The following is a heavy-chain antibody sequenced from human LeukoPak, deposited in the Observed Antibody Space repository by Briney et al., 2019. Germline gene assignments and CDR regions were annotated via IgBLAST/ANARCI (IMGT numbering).Heavy chain of an antibody. CDR3: ARVDTAMASYYYYYMDV. J-gene: IGHJ6*03. D-gene: IGHD5-18*01. Sequence: PSETLSLTCTVSGGSISSYYWSWLRQPPGKGPEWIGYIYYSGSTNYNPSLKSRVTISVDTSKNQFSLKLSSVTAADTAVYYCARVDTAMASYYYYYMDVWGKGTTVTVSS. CDR2: IYYSGST. V-gene: IGHV4-59*01. CDR1: GGSISSYY.